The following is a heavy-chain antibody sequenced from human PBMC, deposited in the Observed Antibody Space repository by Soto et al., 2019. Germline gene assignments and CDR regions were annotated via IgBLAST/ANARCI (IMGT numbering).Heavy chain of an antibody. V-gene: IGHV1-18*04. Sequence: QVQLVQSGAEVKKPGASVKVSCKASGYTFTSYGISWVRQAPGQGLEWMGWISAYNGNTNYAQKLQGRVTMTTDASTSTAYMELRSLISDDTAVYYCARDSSSVGYYYYYGMDVWGQGTTVTVSS. CDR3: ARDSSSVGYYYYYGMDV. D-gene: IGHD6-6*01. CDR2: ISAYNGNT. J-gene: IGHJ6*02. CDR1: GYTFTSYG.